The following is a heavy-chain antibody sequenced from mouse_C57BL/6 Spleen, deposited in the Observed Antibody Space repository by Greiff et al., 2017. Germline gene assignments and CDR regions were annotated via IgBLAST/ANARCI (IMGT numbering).Heavy chain of an antibody. CDR1: GFSLSTFGMG. J-gene: IGHJ4*01. D-gene: IGHD1-1*01. CDR2: IWWDDDK. Sequence: QVTLKVSGPGILQPSQTLSLTCSFSGFSLSTFGMGVGWIRQPSGKGLEWLAHIWWDDDKYYNPALKSRLTISKDTSKHQVFLKIANVDTADTATYYCARIGYYGSSYPYYAMDYWGQGTSGTVSS. CDR3: ARIGYYGSSYPYYAMDY. V-gene: IGHV8-8*01.